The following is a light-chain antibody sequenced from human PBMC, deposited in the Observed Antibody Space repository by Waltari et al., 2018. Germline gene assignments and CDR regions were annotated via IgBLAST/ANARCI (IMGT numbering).Light chain of an antibody. J-gene: IGKJ1*01. CDR2: LGS. CDR1: QSLLHSNGYNY. Sequence: EIVMTQSPLSLPVTRGVPASISCRSSQSLLHSNGYNYLDWYLKKPGQSPQLLIYLGSNRASGVPDRFSGSGSGTDFTLKSSRVEAEDVGVYYCMQALQTTWTFGQGTKVEIK. CDR3: MQALQTTWT. V-gene: IGKV2-28*01.